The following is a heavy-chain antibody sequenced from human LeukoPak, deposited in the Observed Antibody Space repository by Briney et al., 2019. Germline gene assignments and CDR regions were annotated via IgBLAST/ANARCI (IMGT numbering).Heavy chain of an antibody. CDR3: ARRISSIAARPWWFDP. CDR1: GGSISSYY. CDR2: IYTSGST. D-gene: IGHD6-6*01. V-gene: IGHV4-4*09. Sequence: PSETLSLTCTVSGGSISSYYWSWIRQPPGKGLEWIGYIYTSGSTNYNPSLKSRVTISVDTSKNQFSLKLSSVTAADTAVYYCARRISSIAARPWWFDPWGQGTLVTVSS. J-gene: IGHJ5*02.